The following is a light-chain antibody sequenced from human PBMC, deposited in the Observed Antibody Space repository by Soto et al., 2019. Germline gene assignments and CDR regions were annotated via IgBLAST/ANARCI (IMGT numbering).Light chain of an antibody. J-gene: IGKJ4*01. CDR2: WAS. V-gene: IGKV4-1*01. Sequence: DIVMTQSPDSLAVSLGERATINCKSSQSVLYSSNNKNYLAWYQQKPGQPHKLLIYWASTREYGVPDRFSGSGSGTDCTLTISNLQAEDVSVYYCQQYYSTPLTFGGGTKVEIK. CDR1: QSVLYSSNNKNY. CDR3: QQYYSTPLT.